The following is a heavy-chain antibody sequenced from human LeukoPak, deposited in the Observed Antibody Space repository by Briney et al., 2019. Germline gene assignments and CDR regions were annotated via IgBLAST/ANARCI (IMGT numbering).Heavy chain of an antibody. V-gene: IGHV4-59*01. D-gene: IGHD5-18*01. CDR3: ARGLGGYSDY. J-gene: IGHJ4*02. CDR1: GGSISSYY. Sequence: PSETLSLTCTVSGGSISSYYWSWIRQPPGKGLEWIGYIYYSGSTNYNPSLKSRVTISVDTSKNQFSLKLSSVTAADTAVYYCARGLGGYSDYWGQGTLVTVSS. CDR2: IYYSGST.